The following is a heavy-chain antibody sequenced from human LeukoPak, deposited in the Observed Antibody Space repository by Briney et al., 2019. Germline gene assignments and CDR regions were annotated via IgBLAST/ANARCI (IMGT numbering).Heavy chain of an antibody. Sequence: GGPLRLSCAASGFTFSDYYMSWIRQAPGKGLEWISYISSRGRTIYYADSVKGRFTISRDNAKKSLYLQMNSLRAEDTAVYYCARDPESAAGPDYYYFYGTDAWGQGTTVTVSS. D-gene: IGHD6-13*01. J-gene: IGHJ6*02. V-gene: IGHV3-11*01. CDR2: ISSRGRTI. CDR1: GFTFSDYY. CDR3: ARDPESAAGPDYYYFYGTDA.